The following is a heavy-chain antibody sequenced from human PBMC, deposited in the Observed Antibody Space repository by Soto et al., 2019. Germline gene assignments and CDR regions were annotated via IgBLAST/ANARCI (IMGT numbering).Heavy chain of an antibody. V-gene: IGHV4-59*08. Sequence: QVQLQESGPGLVKPSETLSLTCTVSGGSISSYYWSWIRQPPGKGLEWIGYIYYSGSTTYNPSLKIRVTISVDTSKNQFSLKLSSVTAADTAVYCCARRYGDYFDYWGQGTLVTVSS. CDR1: GGSISSYY. J-gene: IGHJ4*02. CDR2: IYYSGST. CDR3: ARRYGDYFDY. D-gene: IGHD4-17*01.